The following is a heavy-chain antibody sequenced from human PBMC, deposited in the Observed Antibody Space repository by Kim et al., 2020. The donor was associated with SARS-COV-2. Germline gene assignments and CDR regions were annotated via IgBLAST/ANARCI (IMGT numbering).Heavy chain of an antibody. V-gene: IGHV4-61*02. J-gene: IGHJ2*01. D-gene: IGHD3-16*01. Sequence: SETLSLTCTVSGGSISSGSYYWSWIRQPAGKGLEWIGRIDGSRPTNYNPSLKSRVTISVDTSNNQFSLKLSSVTAADTAVYYCAREDLGAHLGWYFDLWGRGTLVTVSS. CDR2: IDGSRPT. CDR1: GGSISSGSYY. CDR3: AREDLGAHLGWYFDL.